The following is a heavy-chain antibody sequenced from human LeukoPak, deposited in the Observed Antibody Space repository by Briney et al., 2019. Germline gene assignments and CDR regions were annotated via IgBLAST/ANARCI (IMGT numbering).Heavy chain of an antibody. V-gene: IGHV3-7*04. D-gene: IGHD6-19*01. Sequence: PGGSLRLSCAASGFTFSTYWMSWVRQTPGKGLEWVANIKQDGSEKYVDPVKGRFTLSRDNAKNSVYLQMNSLRAEDTAVYYCARSKSGFSSGWSDAFDIWGRGTLVTVSS. CDR3: ARSKSGFSSGWSDAFDI. J-gene: IGHJ3*02. CDR1: GFTFSTYW. CDR2: IKQDGSEK.